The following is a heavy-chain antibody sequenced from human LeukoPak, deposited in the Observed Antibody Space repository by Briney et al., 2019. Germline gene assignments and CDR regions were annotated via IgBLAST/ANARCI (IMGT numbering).Heavy chain of an antibody. D-gene: IGHD6-19*01. J-gene: IGHJ5*02. CDR2: ISFDGSDK. Sequence: GGSLRLSCAASGFTFSSFAMHWVRQAPGKGLEWVAVISFDGSDKFYADSVKGRFTISRDNSKNTLYLQVNSLNTEDTAVYYCGRSGGEQWLGNWFDPWGQGTLVTVSS. CDR3: GRSGGEQWLGNWFDP. CDR1: GFTFSSFA. V-gene: IGHV3-30-3*01.